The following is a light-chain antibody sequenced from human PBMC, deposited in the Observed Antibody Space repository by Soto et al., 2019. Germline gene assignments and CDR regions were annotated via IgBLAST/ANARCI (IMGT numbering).Light chain of an antibody. CDR2: LNSDGSH. V-gene: IGLV4-69*01. Sequence: QPVLTQSPSASASLGASVKLTCTLSSGHSSYPIAWHQQQPERGPRYLMKLNSDGSHSKGDGIPDRFSGSSSGAERYLTISSLQSEDEADYYCQTWDTGPQGVFGGGTKLTVL. CDR1: SGHSSYP. CDR3: QTWDTGPQGV. J-gene: IGLJ2*01.